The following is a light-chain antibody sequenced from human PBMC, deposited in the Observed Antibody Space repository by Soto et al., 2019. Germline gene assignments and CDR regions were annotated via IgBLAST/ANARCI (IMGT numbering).Light chain of an antibody. V-gene: IGLV2-14*01. Sequence: QSALTQPASVSGSPGQSITISCTGTSSDVGAYNYVSWYQQHPGKAPKLMIYEVSNRPSGVSNRFSGSKSGNTASLTISGLQTEDEADYYCNSFTSSSTVVFGGGTSSPS. CDR3: NSFTSSSTVV. CDR2: EVS. CDR1: SSDVGAYNY. J-gene: IGLJ2*01.